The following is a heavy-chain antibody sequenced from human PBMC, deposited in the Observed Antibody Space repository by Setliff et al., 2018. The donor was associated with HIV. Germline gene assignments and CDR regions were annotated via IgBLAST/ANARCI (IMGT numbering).Heavy chain of an antibody. Sequence: SETLSLTCTVSGGSISSYYWSWIRQPPGKGLEWIGYIYTSGSTNYNPSLKSRVTISVDTSKNQFSLKLSSVTAADTAVYYCARLGGYYYGDTFDIWGQGTMVTVSS. V-gene: IGHV4-4*09. CDR3: ARLGGYYYGDTFDI. CDR2: IYTSGST. D-gene: IGHD3-22*01. CDR1: GGSISSYY. J-gene: IGHJ3*02.